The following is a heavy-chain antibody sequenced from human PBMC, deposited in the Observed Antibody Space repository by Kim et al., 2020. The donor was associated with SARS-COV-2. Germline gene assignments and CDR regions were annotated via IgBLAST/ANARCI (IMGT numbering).Heavy chain of an antibody. D-gene: IGHD3-10*01. CDR2: ISSSSSYI. CDR1: GFTFSSYS. Sequence: GGSLRLSCAASGFTFSSYSMNWVRQAPGKGLEWVSSISSSSSYIYYADSVKGRFTISRDNAKNSLYLQMNSLRAEDTAVYYCARDLYYGSGTFYYYYGMDVWGQGTTVTVSS. V-gene: IGHV3-21*01. J-gene: IGHJ6*02. CDR3: ARDLYYGSGTFYYYYGMDV.